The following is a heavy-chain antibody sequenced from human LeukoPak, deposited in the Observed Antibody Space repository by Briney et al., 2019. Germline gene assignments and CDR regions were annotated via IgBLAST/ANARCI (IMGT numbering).Heavy chain of an antibody. CDR1: GYTFTDYY. V-gene: IGHV1-69*05. CDR3: ARDVYSSGWSFDY. J-gene: IGHJ4*02. Sequence: SVKVSCKTSGYTFTDYYIHWVRQAPGQGLEWMGRIIPIFGTANYAQKFQGRVTITTDESTSTAYMELSSLRSEDTAVYYCARDVYSSGWSFDYWGQGTLVTVSS. CDR2: IIPIFGTA. D-gene: IGHD6-19*01.